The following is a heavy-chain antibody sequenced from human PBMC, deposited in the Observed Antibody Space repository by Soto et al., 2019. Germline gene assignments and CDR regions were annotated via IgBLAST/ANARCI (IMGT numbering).Heavy chain of an antibody. D-gene: IGHD6-13*01. V-gene: IGHV1-46*01. CDR1: GYIFINYY. Sequence: ASVKVSCKASGYIFINYYIHWVRQAPGQGLEWIGIINPNGGNTNYAQKLQGRVTMTTDTSTSTAYMELRSLRSDDTAVYYCASSAAEQQLVRYYGMDVWGQGTTVTVSS. J-gene: IGHJ6*02. CDR3: ASSAAEQQLVRYYGMDV. CDR2: INPNGGNT.